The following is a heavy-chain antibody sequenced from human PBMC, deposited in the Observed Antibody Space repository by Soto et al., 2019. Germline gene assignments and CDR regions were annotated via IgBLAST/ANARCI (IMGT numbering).Heavy chain of an antibody. J-gene: IGHJ6*02. Sequence: SETLSLTCAVYGGSFSGYYWSWIRQPPGKGLEWIGEINHSGSTNYNPSLKSRVTISVDTSKNQFSLKLSSVTAADTAVYYCARGRPRGSGSYYNWLGMDVWGQGTTVTVSS. CDR1: GGSFSGYY. V-gene: IGHV4-34*01. CDR3: ARGRPRGSGSYYNWLGMDV. CDR2: INHSGST. D-gene: IGHD3-10*01.